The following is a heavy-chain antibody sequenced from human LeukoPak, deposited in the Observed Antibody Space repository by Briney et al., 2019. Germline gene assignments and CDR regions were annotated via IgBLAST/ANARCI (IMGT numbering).Heavy chain of an antibody. D-gene: IGHD5-18*01. CDR1: GGSISSHL. J-gene: IGHJ4*02. V-gene: IGHV4-59*11. Sequence: SETLSLTRTVCGGSISSHLGSGITHPRGRGRECIAYLLDSVNTKDNQSLQSRLTLSAETSKNQFSLRLSSVTAADTAVYYCATIKRGSIYGYFDFWGQGIKVTVSS. CDR3: ATIKRGSIYGYFDF. CDR2: LLDSVNT.